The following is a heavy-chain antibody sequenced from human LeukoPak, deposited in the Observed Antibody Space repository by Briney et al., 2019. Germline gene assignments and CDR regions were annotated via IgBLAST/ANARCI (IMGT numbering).Heavy chain of an antibody. CDR1: GGSISSNY. Sequence: SETLSLTCTVSGGSISSNYWSWIRQPPGKGLEWIGYIYYSGSTNYNPSLKSRVTISIDTSKNQFSLRLSSVTAADTAVYYCASGCDYSSGWYWNYWGQGTLVTVSS. CDR2: IYYSGST. CDR3: ASGCDYSSGWYWNY. D-gene: IGHD6-19*01. J-gene: IGHJ4*02. V-gene: IGHV4-59*01.